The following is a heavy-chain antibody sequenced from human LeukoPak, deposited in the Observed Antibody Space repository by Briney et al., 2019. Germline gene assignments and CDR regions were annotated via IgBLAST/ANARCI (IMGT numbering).Heavy chain of an antibody. CDR3: ARLGYCSGGSCYSTTGRGPHFDY. D-gene: IGHD2-15*01. J-gene: IGHJ4*02. V-gene: IGHV1-2*02. CDR1: GYTFTGYY. CDR2: INPNSGGT. Sequence: ASVKVSCKASGYTFTGYYMHWVRQAPGQGLEWMGWINPNSGGTNYAQKFQGRVTMTRNTSISTAYMELSSLRSEDTAVYYCARLGYCSGGSCYSTTGRGPHFDYWGQGTLVTVSS.